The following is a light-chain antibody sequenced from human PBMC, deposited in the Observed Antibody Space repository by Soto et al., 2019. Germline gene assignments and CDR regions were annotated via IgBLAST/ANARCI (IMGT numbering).Light chain of an antibody. CDR1: QSVSRN. CDR3: QQRSNWAT. Sequence: IMLTQSPATLCLSPGERATLSFRASQSVSRNLAWYQQKPGQAPRLLIYDASNRATGIPARFSGSGSVTDFTLTISSLEPEDFAVYYCQQRSNWATFGPGTRLEIK. J-gene: IGKJ5*01. CDR2: DAS. V-gene: IGKV3-11*01.